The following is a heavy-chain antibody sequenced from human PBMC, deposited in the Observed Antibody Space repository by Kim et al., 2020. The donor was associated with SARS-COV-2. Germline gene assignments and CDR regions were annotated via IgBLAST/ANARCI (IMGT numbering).Heavy chain of an antibody. D-gene: IGHD2-2*01. Sequence: SETLSLTCTVSGGSISSSSYYWGWIRQPPGKGLEWIGSIYYSGSTYYNPSLKSRVTISVDTSKNQFSLKLSSVTAADTAVYYCARRVWDCSSTSCYLPYYYYYGMDVWGQGTTVTVSS. J-gene: IGHJ6*02. CDR1: GGSISSSSYY. CDR2: IYYSGST. CDR3: ARRVWDCSSTSCYLPYYYYYGMDV. V-gene: IGHV4-39*01.